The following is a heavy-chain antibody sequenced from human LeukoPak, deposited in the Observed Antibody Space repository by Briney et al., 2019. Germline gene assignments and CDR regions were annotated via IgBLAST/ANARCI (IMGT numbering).Heavy chain of an antibody. CDR3: ARGINGPNYYDSSGYYCFDY. CDR1: GFTFSSYS. Sequence: GGSLRLSCAASGFTFSSYSMNWVRQAPGKGLEWVSSISSSSSYIYYADSVKGRFTISRDNAKNSLYLQMNSLRAGDTAVYYCARGINGPNYYDSSGYYCFDYWGQGTLVTVSS. D-gene: IGHD3-22*01. J-gene: IGHJ4*02. CDR2: ISSSSSYI. V-gene: IGHV3-21*01.